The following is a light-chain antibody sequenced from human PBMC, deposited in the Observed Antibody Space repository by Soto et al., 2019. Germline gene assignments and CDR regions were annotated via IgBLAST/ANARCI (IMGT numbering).Light chain of an antibody. CDR3: QQYSSLSWT. CDR2: KAS. CDR1: QSISTW. V-gene: IGKV1-5*03. J-gene: IGKJ1*01. Sequence: DIQMTQSPSTLSASVGDRVTITCRASQSISTWLAWYQQKPGKAPKLLIYKASTLESGVPSRFSGSGSGTDFTLTISSLQPDDFATYYCQQYSSLSWTFVQGTKVEVK.